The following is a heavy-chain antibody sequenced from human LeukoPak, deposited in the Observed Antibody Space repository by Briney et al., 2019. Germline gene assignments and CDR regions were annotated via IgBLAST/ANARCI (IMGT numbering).Heavy chain of an antibody. CDR1: GYTFNTYG. CDR3: ARIACGSSSCTYSGRRRLRGGSLDP. V-gene: IGHV1-18*01. D-gene: IGHD2-2*01. J-gene: IGHJ5*02. CDR2: ISSYNGNT. Sequence: ASVTVSCKASGYTFNTYGITWVRQAPGHGLEWMGWISSYNGNTSYAAKVQGRITVTKDTSASTAYLELRSLRSDDTAVYYCARIACGSSSCTYSGRRRLRGGSLDPWGQGTLVTVSS.